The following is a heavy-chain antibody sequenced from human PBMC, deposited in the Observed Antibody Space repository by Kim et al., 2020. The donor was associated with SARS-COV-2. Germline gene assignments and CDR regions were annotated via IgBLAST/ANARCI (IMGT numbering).Heavy chain of an antibody. V-gene: IGHV1-69*01. CDR3: VLGTPGY. J-gene: IGHJ4*02. CDR2: IFGTA. Sequence: IFGTANYAQKFQGRVTITADESTSTAYMELSSLRSEDTAVYYCVLGTPGYWGQGTLVTVSS. D-gene: IGHD3-16*01.